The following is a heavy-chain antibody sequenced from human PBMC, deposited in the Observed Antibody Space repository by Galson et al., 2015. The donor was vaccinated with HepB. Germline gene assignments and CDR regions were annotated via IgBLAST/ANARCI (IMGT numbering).Heavy chain of an antibody. V-gene: IGHV3-30*18. D-gene: IGHD3-22*01. CDR1: GFTFSSYG. CDR2: ISYDGSNK. Sequence: SLRLSCAASGFTFSSYGVHWVRQAPGKGLEWVAIISYDGSNKYYADSVKGRFTISRDNSKNTLYLQMNSLRAEDTAVYYCAKDSAYYDSSGYYYGLDYWGQGTLVTVSS. CDR3: AKDSAYYDSSGYYYGLDY. J-gene: IGHJ4*02.